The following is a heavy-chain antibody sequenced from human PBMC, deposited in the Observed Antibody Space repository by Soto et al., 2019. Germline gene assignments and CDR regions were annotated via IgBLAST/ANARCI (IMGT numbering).Heavy chain of an antibody. CDR2: MNPNSGNT. Sequence: ASVKVSCKASGYTFTSYDINWVRQATGQGLEWMGWMNPNSGNTGYAQKFQGRVTMTRDTSMSTAYMELSSLRSEDTAVYYCARIIAAREVSSYYYYGKDVWGQGTTVTVSS. CDR1: GYTFTSYD. CDR3: ARIIAAREVSSYYYYGKDV. J-gene: IGHJ6*02. V-gene: IGHV1-8*01. D-gene: IGHD6-6*01.